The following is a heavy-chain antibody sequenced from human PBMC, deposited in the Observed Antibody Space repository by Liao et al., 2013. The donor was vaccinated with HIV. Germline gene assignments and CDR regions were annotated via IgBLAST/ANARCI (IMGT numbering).Heavy chain of an antibody. J-gene: IGHJ4*01. CDR1: DDSIDLNY. Sequence: QVQLQESGPGLVKTSETLSLTCSVSDDSIDLNYWSWIRQPAGRGLEWIGRISATGGTIYSPSFRGRVTMSMDTSKSQFYLTLTSVTVADTALYFCARLVNRLLFDYWATESWSPSPQ. V-gene: IGHV4-4*07. CDR3: ARLVNRLLFDY. D-gene: IGHD3-10*01. CDR2: ISATGGT.